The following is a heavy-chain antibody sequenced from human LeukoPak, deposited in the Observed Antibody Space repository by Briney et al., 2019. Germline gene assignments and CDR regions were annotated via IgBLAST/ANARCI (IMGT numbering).Heavy chain of an antibody. CDR2: INPNSGGT. CDR1: GYTLTGYY. V-gene: IGHV1-2*06. J-gene: IGHJ6*03. Sequence: ASVKVSCKASGYTLTGYYMHWVRQAPGQGLEWMGRINPNSGGTNYAQKFQGRVTMTRDTSISTAYMELSRLRSDDTAVYYCARGYGSVSYYYYYYMDVWGKGTTVTVSS. D-gene: IGHD4-17*01. CDR3: ARGYGSVSYYYYYYMDV.